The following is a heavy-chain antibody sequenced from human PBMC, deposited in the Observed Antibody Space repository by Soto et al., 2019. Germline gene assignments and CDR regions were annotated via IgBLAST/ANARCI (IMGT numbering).Heavy chain of an antibody. CDR1: GFTFSSYA. D-gene: IGHD1-20*01. J-gene: IGHJ3*02. Sequence: PGGSLRLSCSASGFTFSSYAMHWVRQAPGKGLEYVSAISSNGGSTYYADSVKGRFTISRDNSKNTLYLQMSSLRAEDTAVYYCVKGRPYKISLGLDAFDIWGQVTMVTVSS. CDR3: VKGRPYKISLGLDAFDI. V-gene: IGHV3-64D*06. CDR2: ISSNGGST.